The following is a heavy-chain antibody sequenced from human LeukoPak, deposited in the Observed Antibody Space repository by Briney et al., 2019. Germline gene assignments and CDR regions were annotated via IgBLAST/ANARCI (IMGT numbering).Heavy chain of an antibody. D-gene: IGHD3-22*01. J-gene: IGHJ4*02. V-gene: IGHV1-69*04. CDR3: AKRGVVIRVILVGFHKEAYYFDS. Sequence: ASVKVSCKASGGTFSSYAISWVRQAPGQGLEWMGRIIPILGIANYAQKFQGRVTIIADKSTSTAYMELSSLRSEDTAVYFCAKRGVVIRVILVGFHKEAYYFDSWGQGALVTVSS. CDR2: IIPILGIA. CDR1: GGTFSSYA.